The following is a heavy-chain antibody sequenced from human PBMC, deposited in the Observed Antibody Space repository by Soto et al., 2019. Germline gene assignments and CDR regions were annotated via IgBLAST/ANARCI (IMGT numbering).Heavy chain of an antibody. J-gene: IGHJ6*02. D-gene: IGHD5-18*01. CDR1: GYSFTSYW. V-gene: IGHV5-10-1*01. CDR3: ARFGFYSYGYDDYYYGMDV. Sequence: PGASLKISCKGSGYSFTSYWISWVCQMPGKGLEWMGRIDPSDSYTNYSPSFQGHVTISADKSISTAYLQWSSLKASDTAMYYCARFGFYSYGYDDYYYGMDVWGQGTTVTVSS. CDR2: IDPSDSYT.